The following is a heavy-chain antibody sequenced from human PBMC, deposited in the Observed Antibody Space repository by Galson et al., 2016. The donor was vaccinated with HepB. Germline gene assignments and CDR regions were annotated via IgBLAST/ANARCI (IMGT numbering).Heavy chain of an antibody. Sequence: SLRLSCAASGFTFSGSAMSWVRQAPGKGLEWVSAIVPGGDSTYFADSVRARFIVSRDNSQNTLYLQMNSLRGDDTAVYYCAKGGDYDAWGQGTLVIVSS. CDR1: GFTFSGSA. CDR2: IVPGGDST. D-gene: IGHD2-21*02. V-gene: IGHV3-23*01. CDR3: AKGGDYDA. J-gene: IGHJ5*02.